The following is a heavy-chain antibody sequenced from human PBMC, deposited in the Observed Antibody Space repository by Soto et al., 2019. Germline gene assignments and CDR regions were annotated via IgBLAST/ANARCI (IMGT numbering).Heavy chain of an antibody. CDR1: GDSVSSNSAG. D-gene: IGHD3-10*01. CDR3: TGITWFRGMDV. Sequence: PPQTLSLTCVISGDSVSSNSAGWNWIRQSPSRGLEWLGRTYYKYKWNNDYALSVKSRITINPDTSKNQFSLHLYSVTPEDTAVYYCTGITWFRGMDVWGQGTLVTVSS. CDR2: TYYKYKWNN. J-gene: IGHJ6*02. V-gene: IGHV6-1*01.